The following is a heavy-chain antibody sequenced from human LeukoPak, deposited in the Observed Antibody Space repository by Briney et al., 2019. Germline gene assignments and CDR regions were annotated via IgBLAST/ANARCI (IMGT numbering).Heavy chain of an antibody. CDR3: ARVDLVGATWPHFGY. CDR1: GYTFTSYG. V-gene: IGHV1-18*01. J-gene: IGHJ4*02. D-gene: IGHD1-26*01. Sequence: GASVKVSCKASGYTFTSYGISWVRQAPGQGLEWMGWISAYNGNTNYAQRLQGRVTMTTDTSTSTAYMELRSLRSDDTAVYYCARVDLVGATWPHFGYWGQGTLVTVSS. CDR2: ISAYNGNT.